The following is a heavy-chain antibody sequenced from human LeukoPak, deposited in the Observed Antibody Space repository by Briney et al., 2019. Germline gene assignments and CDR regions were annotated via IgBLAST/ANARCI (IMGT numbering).Heavy chain of an antibody. CDR2: IKQDGSEK. Sequence: GGSLRLSCAASGFTFSNYWMSWVRQAPGKGLEWVANIKQDGSEKYYVDSVKGRFTISRDNAKKSVFLQMNSLRAEDTAVYYCARAVGNFDSYWGQGTLVTVSS. J-gene: IGHJ4*02. V-gene: IGHV3-7*01. CDR3: ARAVGNFDSY. CDR1: GFTFSNYW. D-gene: IGHD3-9*01.